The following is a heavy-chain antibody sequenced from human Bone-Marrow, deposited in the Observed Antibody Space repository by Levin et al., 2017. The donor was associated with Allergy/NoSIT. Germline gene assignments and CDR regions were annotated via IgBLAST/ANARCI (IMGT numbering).Heavy chain of an antibody. CDR2: ITSSSGGT. J-gene: IGHJ2*01. V-gene: IGHV3-48*02. CDR1: GFTFSDYA. CDR3: ARGSVIIPWWYFDL. Sequence: GESLKISCAASGFTFSDYAMSWVRQAPGKGLEWVSFITSSSGGTYYADSVRGRFTISRDNAKNSLYLQMNSLRDEDTAVYYCARGSVIIPWWYFDLWGRGTLVTVSS. D-gene: IGHD3-10*01.